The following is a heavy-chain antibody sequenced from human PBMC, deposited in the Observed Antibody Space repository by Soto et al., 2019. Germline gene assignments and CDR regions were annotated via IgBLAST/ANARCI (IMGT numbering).Heavy chain of an antibody. V-gene: IGHV3-11*06. D-gene: IGHD2-2*02. CDR1: GFTFSDYY. CDR2: ISSSSSYT. J-gene: IGHJ4*02. CDR3: ATHCSSTSCYTDY. Sequence: GGSLRLSCAASGFTFSDYYMSWIRQAPGKGLEWVSYISSSSSYTNYADSVKGRFTISGDNAKNSLYLQMNSLRAEDTAVYYCATHCSSTSCYTDYWGQGTLVTV.